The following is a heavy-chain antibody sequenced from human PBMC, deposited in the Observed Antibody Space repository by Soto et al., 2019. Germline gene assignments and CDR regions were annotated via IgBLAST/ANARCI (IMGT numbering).Heavy chain of an antibody. CDR1: GFTFRSYV. Sequence: QVQLVESGGGVVQPGTSLRVSCVGSGFTFRSYVIHWVRQAPGKGLEWVALTSYDGSDKYYGDSVRGRFTISRDNSRNTVVLQMDSLRLEDTALYYCARGGTTGGLDVWGQGTLVSVSS. V-gene: IGHV3-30*19. J-gene: IGHJ1*01. D-gene: IGHD3-16*01. CDR2: TSYDGSDK. CDR3: ARGGTTGGLDV.